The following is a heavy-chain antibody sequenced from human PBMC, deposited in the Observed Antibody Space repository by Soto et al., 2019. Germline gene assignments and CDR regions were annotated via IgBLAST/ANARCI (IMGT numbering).Heavy chain of an antibody. J-gene: IGHJ4*02. CDR2: VRRSGA. D-gene: IGHD6-19*01. V-gene: IGHV3-23*01. CDR1: GFTFSSCT. Sequence: EVQLLESGGGLVQPGGSLRLSCVTSGFTFSSCTMNWVRQAPGQGLEWVSSVRRSGAYYADSVKGRFTISRDNSRSTLYLQMDSLRAEDTAVYYCAKDLIYGYNSGRPFDSWGQGTLVTVSS. CDR3: AKDLIYGYNSGRPFDS.